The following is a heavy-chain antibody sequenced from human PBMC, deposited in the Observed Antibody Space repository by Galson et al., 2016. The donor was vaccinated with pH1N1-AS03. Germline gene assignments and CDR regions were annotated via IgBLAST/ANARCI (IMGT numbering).Heavy chain of an antibody. Sequence: LRLSCAASGFSFSDFWGTWVRQAPGKGLEWVASTSHDGSELYYLDSVRGRFTFSRDNPRNSLYLRMTNLRAEDTAIYYCTRLGPSSVFDFWGQGALVTVSS. V-gene: IGHV3-7*01. D-gene: IGHD1-26*01. CDR2: TSHDGSEL. CDR3: TRLGPSSVFDF. CDR1: GFSFSDFW. J-gene: IGHJ4*02.